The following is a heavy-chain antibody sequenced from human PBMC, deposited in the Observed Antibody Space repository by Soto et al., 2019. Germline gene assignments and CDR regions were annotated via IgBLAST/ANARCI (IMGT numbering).Heavy chain of an antibody. CDR1: GFTVRSNY. J-gene: IGHJ1*01. CDR2: IYSGDTT. V-gene: IGHV3-66*01. D-gene: IGHD4-17*01. Sequence: EVQLVESGGGLVQPGGSLRLSCAASGFTVRSNYMSWVRQAPGKGLEWVSLIYSGDTTYYADSMKGRFTISGDNSKNTLYLQINSLRGEDTAVYYCARGGYGEPEYFQNWGQGTLVTVSS. CDR3: ARGGYGEPEYFQN.